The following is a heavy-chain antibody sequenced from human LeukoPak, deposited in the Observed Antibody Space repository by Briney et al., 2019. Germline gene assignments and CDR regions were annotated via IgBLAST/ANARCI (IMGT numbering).Heavy chain of an antibody. V-gene: IGHV3-21*01. CDR3: ARTYCSGGSCYSYFDD. J-gene: IGHJ4*02. Sequence: GGSLRLSCAASGFIFSSYTVNWVRQAPRKGLEWVSSISDDTTYEYYADSVKGRFTISRDNAKKSLYLQMSSLRAEDTAVYYCARTYCSGGSCYSYFDDWGQGTLVTVSP. CDR2: ISDDTTYE. CDR1: GFIFSSYT. D-gene: IGHD2-15*01.